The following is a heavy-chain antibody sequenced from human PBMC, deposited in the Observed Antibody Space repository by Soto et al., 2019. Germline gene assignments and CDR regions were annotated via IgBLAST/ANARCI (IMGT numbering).Heavy chain of an antibody. V-gene: IGHV3-23*01. J-gene: IGHJ4*02. CDR2: ISGSGGST. Sequence: EVQLLESGGGLVQPGGSLRLSCAASGFTFSSYAMSWVRQAPGKGLEWVSAISGSGGSTYYADSVKGRFTISRDNSKNTLYLQMNSLRAEDTAVYYCAKGYSSGWSHFDYLGQVTLVTVSS. CDR3: AKGYSSGWSHFDY. CDR1: GFTFSSYA. D-gene: IGHD6-19*01.